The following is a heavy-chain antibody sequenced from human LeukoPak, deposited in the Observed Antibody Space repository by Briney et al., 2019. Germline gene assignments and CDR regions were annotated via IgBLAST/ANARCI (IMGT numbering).Heavy chain of an antibody. D-gene: IGHD3-10*01. CDR3: ARGGWVRGVITRTGLDY. Sequence: GASVKVSCKASGYTFTDYYMHWVRQAPGQGLEWMGWVNPNSGGTDYAQKFQGRATMTRDTSINTAYMELSRLRSDDTAVYYCARGGWVRGVITRTGLDYWGQGTLVTVSS. J-gene: IGHJ4*02. CDR1: GYTFTDYY. V-gene: IGHV1-2*02. CDR2: VNPNSGGT.